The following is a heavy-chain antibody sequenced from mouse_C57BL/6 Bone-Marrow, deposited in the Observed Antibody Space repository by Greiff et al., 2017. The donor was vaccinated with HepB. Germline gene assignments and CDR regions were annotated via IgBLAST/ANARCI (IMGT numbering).Heavy chain of an antibody. CDR2: IDPSDSYT. Sequence: VQLQQPGAELVMPGASVKLSCKASGYTFTSYWMHWVKQRPGQGLEWIGEIDPSDSYTNYNQKFKGKSTLTVDKSSSTAYMQLSSLTSEDSAVYYCARRGDYGEYAMDYWGQGTSVTVSS. V-gene: IGHV1-69*01. CDR1: GYTFTSYW. J-gene: IGHJ4*01. D-gene: IGHD2-4*01. CDR3: ARRGDYGEYAMDY.